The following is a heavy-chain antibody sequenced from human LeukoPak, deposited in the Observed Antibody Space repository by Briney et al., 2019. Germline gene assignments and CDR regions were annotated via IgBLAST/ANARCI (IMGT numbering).Heavy chain of an antibody. J-gene: IGHJ4*02. V-gene: IGHV3-66*01. Sequence: VGSLRLSCAASGFTVSNNYMSWVRQARRQELEGVSVIYSGGTTYYADSVKGRFIISRDNYRNTLYLQMNSLRAEDTAVYYCPRDVGGDSSGYPDYWGQGTLVTVSS. CDR1: GFTVSNNY. CDR2: IYSGGTT. D-gene: IGHD3-22*01. CDR3: PRDVGGDSSGYPDY.